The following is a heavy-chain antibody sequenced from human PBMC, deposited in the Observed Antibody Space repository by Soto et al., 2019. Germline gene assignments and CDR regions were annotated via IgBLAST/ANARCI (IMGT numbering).Heavy chain of an antibody. CDR2: INHSGST. D-gene: IGHD2-15*01. CDR1: GGSFSGYY. J-gene: IGHJ4*02. Sequence: SETLSLTCAVYGGSFSGYYWSWIRQPPGKGLEWIGEINHSGSTNYNPSLKSRVTISVDTSKNQFSLKLSSVTAADTAVYYCARAASRYCSGGSCYAGRYYWGQGTLVTVS. CDR3: ARAASRYCSGGSCYAGRYY. V-gene: IGHV4-34*01.